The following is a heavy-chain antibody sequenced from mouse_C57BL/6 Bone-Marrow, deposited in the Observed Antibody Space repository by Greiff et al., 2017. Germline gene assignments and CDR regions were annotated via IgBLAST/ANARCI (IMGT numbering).Heavy chain of an antibody. D-gene: IGHD1-1*01. V-gene: IGHV1-9*01. CDR1: GYTFTGYW. CDR3: ARGYYGTRFAY. J-gene: IGHJ3*01. CDR2: ILPGSGST. Sequence: VKLQESGAELMKPGASVKLSCKATGYTFTGYWIEWVKQRPGHGLEWIGEILPGSGSTNYNEKFKGKATFTADTSSNTAYMQLSSLTTEDSAIYCCARGYYGTRFAYWGQGTLVTVSA.